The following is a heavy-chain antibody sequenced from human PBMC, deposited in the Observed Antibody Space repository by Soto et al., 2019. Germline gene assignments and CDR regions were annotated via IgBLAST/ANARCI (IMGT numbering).Heavy chain of an antibody. V-gene: IGHV3-21*01. Sequence: GGSLRLSCAASGFTFSSYSMNWVRQAPGKGLEWVSSISSSSSYIYYADSVKGRFTISRDNAKNSLYLQMNSLRAEDTAVYYCARGGDSYSSGWYGVGDYYYYMDVWGKGTTVTVSS. J-gene: IGHJ6*03. D-gene: IGHD6-19*01. CDR1: GFTFSSYS. CDR2: ISSSSSYI. CDR3: ARGGDSYSSGWYGVGDYYYYMDV.